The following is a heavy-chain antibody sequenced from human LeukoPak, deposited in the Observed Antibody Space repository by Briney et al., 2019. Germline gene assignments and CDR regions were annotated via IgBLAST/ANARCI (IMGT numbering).Heavy chain of an antibody. J-gene: IGHJ4*02. CDR1: GGSIGSSSYY. V-gene: IGHV4-39*07. Sequence: SETLSLTCTVSGGSIGSSSYYWGWIRQPPGKGLEWIGSIYYSGSTYYNPSLKSRVTISVDTSKNQFSLKLSSVTAADTAVYYCARDSPSYYYDSSGSSGDFDYWGQGTLVTVSS. D-gene: IGHD3-22*01. CDR2: IYYSGST. CDR3: ARDSPSYYYDSSGSSGDFDY.